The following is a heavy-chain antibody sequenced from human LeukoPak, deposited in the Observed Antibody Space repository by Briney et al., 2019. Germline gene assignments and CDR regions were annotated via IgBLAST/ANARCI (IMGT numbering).Heavy chain of an antibody. CDR3: ARGGGSPEENWFDP. CDR1: GGSISSGGYS. CDR2: IYHSGST. V-gene: IGHV4-30-2*01. Sequence: SETLSLTCAVSGGSISSGGYSWSWIRQPPGKGLEWIGYIYHSGSTYYNPSLKSRVTISVDRSKNQFSLKLSSVPAEDTAVYYCARGGGSPEENWFDPWGQGTLVTVSS. J-gene: IGHJ5*02.